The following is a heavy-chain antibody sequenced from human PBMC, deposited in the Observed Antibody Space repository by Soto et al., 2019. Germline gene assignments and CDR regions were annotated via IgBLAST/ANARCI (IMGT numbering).Heavy chain of an antibody. J-gene: IGHJ4*02. CDR1: EFTFSSYG. V-gene: IGHV3-30*18. Sequence: VPLVESGGGVVQPGRSLTLSCAASEFTFSSYGIHWVRQAPGKGLEWVAVISYDGSKKQYADSVKGRFTISRDNSKNTLHLQMNSLRAEDTAVYYCAKDTYYHDTTGYYVFDYWGQGTLVTVSS. CDR3: AKDTYYHDTTGYYVFDY. CDR2: ISYDGSKK. D-gene: IGHD3-22*01.